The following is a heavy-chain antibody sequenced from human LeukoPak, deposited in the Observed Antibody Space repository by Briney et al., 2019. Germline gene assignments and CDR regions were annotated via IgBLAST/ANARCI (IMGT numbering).Heavy chain of an antibody. CDR2: ISSSSSYI. J-gene: IGHJ4*02. Sequence: PGGSLRLSCAASGFTFSSYSMNWVRQAPGKGLEWVSSISSSSSYIYYADSVKGRFTISRDNAKNSLYLQMNSLRAEDTAVYYCARDPRRYYYDSSGYYLDYWGQGTLVTVSS. D-gene: IGHD3-22*01. CDR3: ARDPRRYYYDSSGYYLDY. CDR1: GFTFSSYS. V-gene: IGHV3-21*01.